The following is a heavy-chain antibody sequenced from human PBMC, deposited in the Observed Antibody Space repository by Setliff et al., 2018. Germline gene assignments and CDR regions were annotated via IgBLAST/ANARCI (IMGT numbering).Heavy chain of an antibody. CDR2: INHSGST. CDR3: VRDAGDGYGVDAYAGGGFDI. J-gene: IGHJ3*02. Sequence: PSETLSLTCVVYGGSFSNYYWSWIRQPPGKGLEWIGEINHSGSTNYNPSLKSRVTISVDTSKNQFSLKLTSVTAADTAVYYCVRDAGDGYGVDAYAGGGFDIWGQGTMVTVSS. CDR1: GGSFSNYY. V-gene: IGHV4-34*01. D-gene: IGHD4-17*01.